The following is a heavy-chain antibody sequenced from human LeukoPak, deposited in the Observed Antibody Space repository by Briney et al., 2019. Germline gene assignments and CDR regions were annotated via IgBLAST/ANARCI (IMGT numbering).Heavy chain of an antibody. J-gene: IGHJ3*02. CDR1: GFTFSSYA. D-gene: IGHD3-9*01. CDR3: AKGLVLRYFDWPQAFDI. Sequence: PGGSLRLSCAASGFTFSSYAMSWVRQAPGKGLEWVSAISGSGGSTYYADSVKGRFTISRDNSKNTLYLQMNSLRAEDTAVYYCAKGLVLRYFDWPQAFDIWGQGTMVTVSS. V-gene: IGHV3-23*01. CDR2: ISGSGGST.